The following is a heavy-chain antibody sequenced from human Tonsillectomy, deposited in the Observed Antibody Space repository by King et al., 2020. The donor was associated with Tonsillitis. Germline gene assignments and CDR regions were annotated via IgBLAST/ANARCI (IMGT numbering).Heavy chain of an antibody. J-gene: IGHJ4*02. CDR1: GFTFDDYA. V-gene: IGHV3-43*02. Sequence: VQLVESGGGVVQPGGSLRLSCAASGFTFDDYAMHWVRHAPGKGLEWVSLISGDGGSTYYADSVKGRFTISRDNSKNSLYLQMNSLRTEDTALYYCAKDIYMAGEMATIKNYWGQGTLVTVSS. CDR2: ISGDGGST. CDR3: AKDIYMAGEMATIKNY. D-gene: IGHD5-24*01.